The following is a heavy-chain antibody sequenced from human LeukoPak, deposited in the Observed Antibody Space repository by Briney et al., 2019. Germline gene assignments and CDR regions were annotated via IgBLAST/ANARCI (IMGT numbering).Heavy chain of an antibody. V-gene: IGHV3-23*01. CDR1: GFTFSSYA. CDR2: ISGSGGST. J-gene: IGHJ4*02. Sequence: GGSLRLSCAASGFTFSSYAMSWVRQAPGKGLEWVSAISGSGGSTYYADSVKCRFTISRDNSKNTLYLQMNSLSAEDTAVYYCAKGLKTVRGYCSGGGCRDYWGQGTLVTVSS. D-gene: IGHD2-15*01. CDR3: AKGLKTVRGYCSGGGCRDY.